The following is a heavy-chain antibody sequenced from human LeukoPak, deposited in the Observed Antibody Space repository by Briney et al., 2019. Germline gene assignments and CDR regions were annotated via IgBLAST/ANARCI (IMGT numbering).Heavy chain of an antibody. CDR1: GGSFSGYY. CDR2: INHSGST. D-gene: IGHD4-17*01. Sequence: SETLSLTCAVYGGSFSGYYWSWIRQPPGKGLEWIGEINHSGSTNYNPSLKSRVTISVDTSKNQFSLKLSSVTAADTAVYYCASLDFGDYGDYWGQGTLVTVSS. CDR3: ASLDFGDYGDY. V-gene: IGHV4-34*01. J-gene: IGHJ4*02.